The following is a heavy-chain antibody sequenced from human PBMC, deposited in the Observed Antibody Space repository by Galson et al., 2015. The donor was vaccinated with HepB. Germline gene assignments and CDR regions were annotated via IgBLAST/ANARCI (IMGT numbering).Heavy chain of an antibody. V-gene: IGHV3-33*01. CDR2: IWSDGSNA. Sequence: SLRLSCAASGFNFRDYGMHWVRQAPGKGLEWVTIIWSDGSNAYYGDSVKGRFTISRDNSKNMVYLQMSSLRVEDTAVYYCARDTGWNLDFWGQGTLVTVSS. CDR3: ARDTGWNLDF. CDR1: GFNFRDYG. J-gene: IGHJ4*02. D-gene: IGHD1-1*01.